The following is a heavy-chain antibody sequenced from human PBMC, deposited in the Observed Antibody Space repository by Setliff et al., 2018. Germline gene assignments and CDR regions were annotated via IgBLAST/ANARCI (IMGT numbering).Heavy chain of an antibody. CDR3: ATTTLGRYCSGGNCYFGY. V-gene: IGHV4-61*09. D-gene: IGHD2-15*01. J-gene: IGHJ4*02. CDR1: GGSISSGGYY. CDR2: ISPSGST. Sequence: SETLSLTCTVSGGSISSGGYYWTWIRQPAGKALEWIGHISPSGSTTYNPSLKSRVTISPDTSKNHFSLKLTSVTAADTAVYYCATTTLGRYCSGGNCYFGYWGQGTLVTVSS.